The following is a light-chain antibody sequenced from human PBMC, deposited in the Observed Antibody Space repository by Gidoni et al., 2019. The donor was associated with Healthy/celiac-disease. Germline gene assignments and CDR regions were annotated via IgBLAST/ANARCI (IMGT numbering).Light chain of an antibody. CDR3: QQSYSTPVT. Sequence: IPMTQSPSSLSASVGDRVTITCRASQSISSYLNWYQQKPGKAPKLLIYAASSLQSGVPARFSGSGSGTDFTLTISSLQPEDFATYYCQQSYSTPVTFGGGTKVEIK. J-gene: IGKJ4*01. CDR1: QSISSY. V-gene: IGKV1-39*01. CDR2: AAS.